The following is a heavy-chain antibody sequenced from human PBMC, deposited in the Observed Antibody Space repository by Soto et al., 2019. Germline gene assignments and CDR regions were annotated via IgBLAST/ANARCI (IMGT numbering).Heavy chain of an antibody. CDR3: ARDPRITMVRPPYFDY. Sequence: PGGSLRLSCAASGFTFSSYAMHWVRQAPGKGLEWVAVISYDGSNKYYADSVKGRFTISSDNSKNTLYLQMNSLRAEDTAVYYCARDPRITMVRPPYFDYWGQGTLVTVSS. CDR2: ISYDGSNK. CDR1: GFTFSSYA. D-gene: IGHD3-10*01. J-gene: IGHJ4*02. V-gene: IGHV3-30-3*01.